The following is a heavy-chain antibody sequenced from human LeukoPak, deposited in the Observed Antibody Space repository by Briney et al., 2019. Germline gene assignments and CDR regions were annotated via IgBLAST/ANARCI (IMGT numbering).Heavy chain of an antibody. Sequence: PGRSLRLSCAASGFTFDDYAMHWVRQAPGKGLERVSSISWNSGRMDYADSVKGRFTISRDNAKNSLYLQMNSLRVEDMALYYCAKDVNYSPSGTFDYWGQGTLVTVSS. J-gene: IGHJ4*02. CDR2: ISWNSGRM. D-gene: IGHD3-10*01. V-gene: IGHV3-9*03. CDR1: GFTFDDYA. CDR3: AKDVNYSPSGTFDY.